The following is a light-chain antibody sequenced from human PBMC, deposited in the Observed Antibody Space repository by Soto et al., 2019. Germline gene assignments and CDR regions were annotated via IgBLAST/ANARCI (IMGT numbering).Light chain of an antibody. Sequence: QSVLTQPPSVSGAPGQTVSISCAGSSSNIGAGYDVHWYQQLPGTAPKLLIYGNNNRPSGVPDRLSGSKSGTSASLAITGLQAEDEADYYCQSYDSSLSGGVFGGGTKLTVL. CDR2: GNN. CDR1: SSNIGAGYD. CDR3: QSYDSSLSGGV. V-gene: IGLV1-40*01. J-gene: IGLJ2*01.